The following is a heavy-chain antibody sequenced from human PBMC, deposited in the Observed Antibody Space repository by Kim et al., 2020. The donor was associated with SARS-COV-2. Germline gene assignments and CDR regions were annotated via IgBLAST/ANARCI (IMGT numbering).Heavy chain of an antibody. CDR3: ARDPSRGMDV. J-gene: IGHJ6*02. Sequence: YIYYADSVKGRFTISRDNAKNSLYLQMNSLRAEDTAVYYCARDPSRGMDVWGQGTTVTVSS. CDR2: YI. V-gene: IGHV3-21*01.